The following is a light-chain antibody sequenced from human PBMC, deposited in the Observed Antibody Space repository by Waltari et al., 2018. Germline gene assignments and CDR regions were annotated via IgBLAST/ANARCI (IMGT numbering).Light chain of an antibody. CDR1: SSDAGADDS. Sequence: QSALTQPASVSGSPGQSITISCTGRSSDAGADDSVSWYQDHPGQAPNVIIYDVTHRPSGVSNRFSGSKSANTASLTISGLQAEDEATYYCTSQSSNNVVLFGGGTKLTVL. CDR3: TSQSSNNVVL. V-gene: IGLV2-14*03. CDR2: DVT. J-gene: IGLJ2*01.